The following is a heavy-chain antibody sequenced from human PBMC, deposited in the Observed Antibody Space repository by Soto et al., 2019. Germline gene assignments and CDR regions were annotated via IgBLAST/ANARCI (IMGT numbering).Heavy chain of an antibody. CDR1: GFTFSSYG. CDR3: ARDVKTPFGGYYMDV. CDR2: IWYDGSNK. J-gene: IGHJ6*03. V-gene: IGHV3-33*01. D-gene: IGHD3-16*01. Sequence: GGSLRLSCAASGFTFSSYGMHWVRQAPGKGLEWVAVIWYDGSNKYYADSVKGRFTISRDNSKNTLYLQMNSLRAEDTAVYYCARDVKTPFGGYYMDVWGKGTTVTVSS.